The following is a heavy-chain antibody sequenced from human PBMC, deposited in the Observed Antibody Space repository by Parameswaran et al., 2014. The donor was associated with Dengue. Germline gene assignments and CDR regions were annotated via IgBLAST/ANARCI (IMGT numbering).Heavy chain of an antibody. Sequence: GGSLRLSCAASGFTVSSNYMSWVRQAPGKGLEWVSLIYSGGSTYYADSVKGRFTISRDNSKNTLYLQMNSLRAEDTAVYYCARAHIGLGELWGDAFDIWGQGTMVTVSS. J-gene: IGHJ3*02. V-gene: IGHV3-53*01. CDR2: IYSGGST. CDR1: GFTVSSNY. D-gene: IGHD3-16*01. CDR3: ARAHIGLGELWGDAFDI.